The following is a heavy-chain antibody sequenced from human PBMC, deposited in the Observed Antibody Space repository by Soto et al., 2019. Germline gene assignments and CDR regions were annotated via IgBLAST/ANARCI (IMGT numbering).Heavy chain of an antibody. V-gene: IGHV4-31*03. D-gene: IGHD2-15*01. CDR3: ARISRGFCSGGRCSPLLFDC. Sequence: QVQLQESGPGLVKPSQTLSLTCTVSGGSISSGGYYWSWIRQHPGKGLEWIGYIYYTGNTYYNLSLRSRLTISIDTSNNQFSLEPSSVTAADTAVYYCARISRGFCSGGRCSPLLFDCWGQGTLVTVSS. J-gene: IGHJ4*02. CDR2: IYYTGNT. CDR1: GGSISSGGYY.